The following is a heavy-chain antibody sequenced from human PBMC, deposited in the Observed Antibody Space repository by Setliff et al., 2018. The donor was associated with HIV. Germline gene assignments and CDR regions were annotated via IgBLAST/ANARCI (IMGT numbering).Heavy chain of an antibody. Sequence: PSETLYLTCTVSGGSIGGFYWNWIRQSAGKGLQWIGRIYDTGSTRYNPSLKSRVTISLDTSKNRFSLQLTSVTAADPAVYYCARHRDGGTYPLDYWGQGTLVTVSS. V-gene: IGHV4-59*08. J-gene: IGHJ4*02. D-gene: IGHD1-26*01. CDR3: ARHRDGGTYPLDY. CDR1: GGSIGGFY. CDR2: IYDTGST.